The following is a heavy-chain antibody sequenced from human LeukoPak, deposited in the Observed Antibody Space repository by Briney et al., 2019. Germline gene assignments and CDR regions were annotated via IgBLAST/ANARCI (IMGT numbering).Heavy chain of an antibody. D-gene: IGHD3-10*01. CDR2: ISAYNGNP. J-gene: IGHJ6*03. CDR3: ARDLNLRRLWFGESDYYYYYMDV. CDR1: GYTFTSYG. Sequence: ASVKVSCKASGYTFTSYGISWVRQAPGQGLEWMGWISAYNGNPNYAQKPQGRVTMTTDTSTSTAYMELRSLRSDDTAVYYCARDLNLRRLWFGESDYYYYYMDVWGKGTTVTVSS. V-gene: IGHV1-18*01.